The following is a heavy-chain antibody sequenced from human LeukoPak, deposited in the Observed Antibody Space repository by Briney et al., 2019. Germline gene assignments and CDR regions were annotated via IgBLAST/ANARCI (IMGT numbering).Heavy chain of an antibody. CDR1: GGSISSSSYY. Sequence: SETLSLTCTVSGGSISSSSYYWGWIRQPPGKGLEWIGSIYYSGSTYYNPSLKSRVTISVGTSKNQFSLKLSSVTAADTAVYYCATGPGTQWELYHYWGQGTLVTVSS. V-gene: IGHV4-39*07. CDR3: ATGPGTQWELYHY. J-gene: IGHJ4*02. D-gene: IGHD1-26*01. CDR2: IYYSGST.